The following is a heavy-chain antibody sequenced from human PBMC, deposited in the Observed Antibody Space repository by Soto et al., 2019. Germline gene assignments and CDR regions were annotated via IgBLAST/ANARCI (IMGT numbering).Heavy chain of an antibody. CDR2: ISPNYGET. J-gene: IGHJ3*02. CDR1: GGTFSSYA. Sequence: ASVKVSCKASGGTFSSYAISWVRQAPGQGLEWMGWISPNYGETNYAQKLQGRVTMTTDTSTNTAFMELRSLRSDDTAVYYCARVLDAFDIWGQGTMVTVSS. CDR3: ARVLDAFDI. V-gene: IGHV1-18*01.